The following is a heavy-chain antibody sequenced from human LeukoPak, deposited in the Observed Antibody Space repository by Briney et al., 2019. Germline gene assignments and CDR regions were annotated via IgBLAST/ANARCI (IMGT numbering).Heavy chain of an antibody. Sequence: SETLSLTCAVYGGSFSGYYWGWIRQPPGKGLEWIGSIYYSGSTYYNPSLKSRVTISVDTSKSQFSLNLSSATATDTAIYYCARHRNSGSWPSEGYFDYWGQGTLVTVSS. CDR1: GGSFSGYY. V-gene: IGHV4-39*01. J-gene: IGHJ4*02. D-gene: IGHD1-26*01. CDR3: ARHRNSGSWPSEGYFDY. CDR2: IYYSGST.